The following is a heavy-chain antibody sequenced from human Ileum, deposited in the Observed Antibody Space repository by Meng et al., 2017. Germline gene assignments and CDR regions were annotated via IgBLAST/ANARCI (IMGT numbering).Heavy chain of an antibody. V-gene: IGHV3-48*03. J-gene: IGHJ4*01. Sequence: GESLKISCAASDFTFGSYEMTWVRQAPGKGLEWISYISASGSITHYADSVKGRFTISRDNAKNSLYLQMNSLRAEDTAIYYCARWVTSFDYWGHGNRV. CDR1: DFTFGSYE. CDR3: ARWVTSFDY. CDR2: ISASGSIT. D-gene: IGHD4-23*01.